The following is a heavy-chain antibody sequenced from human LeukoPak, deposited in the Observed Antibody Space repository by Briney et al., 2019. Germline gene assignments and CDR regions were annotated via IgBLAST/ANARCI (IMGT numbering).Heavy chain of an antibody. D-gene: IGHD4-23*01. CDR1: GGSFSGYY. J-gene: IGHJ4*02. Sequence: TSETLSLTCAVYGGSFSGYYWSWIRQPPGKGLEWIGEINHSGSTNYNPSLKSRVTISVDTSKNQFSLKLSSVTAADTAVYYCASLGNSNFDYWGQGTLVTVSP. V-gene: IGHV4-34*01. CDR2: INHSGST. CDR3: ASLGNSNFDY.